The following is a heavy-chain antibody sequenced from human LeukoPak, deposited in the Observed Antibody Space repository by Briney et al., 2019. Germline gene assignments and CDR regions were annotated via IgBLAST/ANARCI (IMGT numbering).Heavy chain of an antibody. D-gene: IGHD4-11*01. J-gene: IGHJ4*02. CDR3: AKGLYSNLLGFDY. Sequence: GGSLRLSCAASGFTFSSYGMHWVRQAPGKGLEWVAFIRYDGSNKYYADSVKGRFTISRDNSKNTLYLQMNSLRAEDMALYYCAKGLYSNLLGFDYCGQGTLVTVSS. CDR2: IRYDGSNK. V-gene: IGHV3-30*02. CDR1: GFTFSSYG.